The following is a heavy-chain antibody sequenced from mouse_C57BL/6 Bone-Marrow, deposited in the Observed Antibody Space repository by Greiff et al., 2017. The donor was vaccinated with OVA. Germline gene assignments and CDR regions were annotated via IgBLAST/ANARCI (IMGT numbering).Heavy chain of an antibody. CDR3: ARPSYYDYFYAMDY. CDR2: ISSGSSTI. CDR1: GFTFSDYG. V-gene: IGHV5-17*01. D-gene: IGHD2-4*01. Sequence: EVKLVESGGGLVKPGGSLKLSCAASGFTFSDYGMHWVRQAPEKGLEWVAYISSGSSTIYYADTVKGRFTISRDNAKNTLFLQMTSLRSEDTAMYYCARPSYYDYFYAMDYWGQGTSVTVSS. J-gene: IGHJ4*01.